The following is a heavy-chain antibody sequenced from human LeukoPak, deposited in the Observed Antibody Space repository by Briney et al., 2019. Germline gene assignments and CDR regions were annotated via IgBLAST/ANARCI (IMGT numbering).Heavy chain of an antibody. Sequence: PGGSLRLSCAGSGFVFSDFYINWIRHSPGKGLEWVSSISSSSSYIYYADSVKGRFTISRDNAKNSLYLQMNSLRAEDTAVYYCASSDSSGGVDYWGQGTLVTVSS. CDR3: ASSDSSGGVDY. J-gene: IGHJ4*02. V-gene: IGHV3-11*06. CDR1: GFVFSDFY. CDR2: ISSSSSYI. D-gene: IGHD3-22*01.